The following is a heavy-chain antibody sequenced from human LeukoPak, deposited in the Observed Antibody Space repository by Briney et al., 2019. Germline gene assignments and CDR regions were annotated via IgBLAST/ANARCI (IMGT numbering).Heavy chain of an antibody. J-gene: IGHJ4*02. CDR3: ARGRYCSGGICYFDY. CDR2: IRQDGSET. D-gene: IGHD2-15*01. Sequence: GGSLRLSCAASGFTFSNYSMSWVRRAPGKGLEWVANIRQDGSETYFVDSVKGRFTISRDNANNSLYMQMNSLRAEDTAVYYCARGRYCSGGICYFDYWGQGTLVTVSS. CDR1: GFTFSNYS. V-gene: IGHV3-7*04.